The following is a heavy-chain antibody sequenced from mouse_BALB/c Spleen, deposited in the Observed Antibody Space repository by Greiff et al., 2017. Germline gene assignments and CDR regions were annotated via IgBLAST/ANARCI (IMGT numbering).Heavy chain of an antibody. CDR1: GFTFSCYA. J-gene: IGHJ4*01. V-gene: IGHV5-6-5*01. CDR2: ISSGGST. Sequence: EVKLVESGGGLVKPGGSLKLSCAASGFTFSCYAMSWVRQTPEKRLEWVASISSGGSTYYPDSVKGRFTISRDNARNILYLQMSSLRSEDTAMYYCARGERITTPYYYAMDYWGQGTSVTVSS. D-gene: IGHD2-4*01. CDR3: ARGERITTPYYYAMDY.